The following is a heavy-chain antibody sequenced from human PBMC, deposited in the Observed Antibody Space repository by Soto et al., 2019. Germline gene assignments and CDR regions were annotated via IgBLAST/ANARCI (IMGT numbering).Heavy chain of an antibody. CDR3: AGSLSYCSGGSCYSYGEFDY. CDR2: IYYSGST. Sequence: QLQLQESGPGLVKPSETLSLTCTVSGGSISSSSYYWGWIRQPPGKGLEWIGSIYYSGSTYYNPSLKSRVIISVDTSKNQFSLKLSSVTAADTAVYYCAGSLSYCSGGSCYSYGEFDYWGQGTLVTVSS. J-gene: IGHJ4*02. CDR1: GGSISSSSYY. D-gene: IGHD2-15*01. V-gene: IGHV4-39*01.